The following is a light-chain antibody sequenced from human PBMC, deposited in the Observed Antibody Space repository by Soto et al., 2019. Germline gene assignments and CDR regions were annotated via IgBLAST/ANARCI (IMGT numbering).Light chain of an antibody. Sequence: EIVMTQSPATLSVSPGERATLSCRASQRVSRNLAWYQQKPGQAPRLLIYGASSRATGIPDRFSGSGSGTDFTLTISRLEPEDFAVYYCHQYDSWTFGQGTKVDIK. J-gene: IGKJ1*01. CDR1: QRVSRN. CDR2: GAS. CDR3: HQYDSWT. V-gene: IGKV3D-15*01.